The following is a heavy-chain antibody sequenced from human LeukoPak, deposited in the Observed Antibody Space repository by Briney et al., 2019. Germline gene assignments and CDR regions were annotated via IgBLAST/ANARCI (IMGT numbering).Heavy chain of an antibody. CDR1: GGSISGYY. Sequence: SETLSLTCSVSGGSISGYYWTWIRQPPGKGLEWIGYVSYSGDTSYNPFLKSRVTMSVDTSKNQISLNLNFVTAADTAVYYCARGRLRSAPDNWGQGTLVTVSS. J-gene: IGHJ4*02. D-gene: IGHD3-16*01. CDR2: VSYSGDT. V-gene: IGHV4-59*01. CDR3: ARGRLRSAPDN.